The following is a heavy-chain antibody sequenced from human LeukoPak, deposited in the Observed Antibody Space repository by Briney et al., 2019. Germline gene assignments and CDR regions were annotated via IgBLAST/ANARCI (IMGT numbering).Heavy chain of an antibody. V-gene: IGHV5-51*01. D-gene: IGHD6-19*01. CDR1: GYSFTSYW. Sequence: GESLKISCKGSGYSFTSYWIGWVRKMPGKGLEWMGIIYPGDSDTRYSPSFQGQVTISADKSISTAYLQWSSLKASDTAMYYCARRGYGIAVAGTLEYYFDYWGQGTLVTVSS. CDR2: IYPGDSDT. J-gene: IGHJ4*02. CDR3: ARRGYGIAVAGTLEYYFDY.